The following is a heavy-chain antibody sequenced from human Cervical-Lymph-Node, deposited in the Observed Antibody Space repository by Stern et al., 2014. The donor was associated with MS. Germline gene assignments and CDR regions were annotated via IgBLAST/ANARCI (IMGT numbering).Heavy chain of an antibody. V-gene: IGHV3-33*01. CDR2: IYYDGSHR. D-gene: IGHD6-19*01. J-gene: IGHJ4*02. CDR1: ESTFRDYG. Sequence: QVQLVESGGGVVQPGTSLRLSCAASESTFRDYGMHWVRQAPGKGLERVAVIYYDGSHRYYTDSVKGRFTISRDNSKNTLYLQMSGLRAEDTAVYYCASLIAVAGTWVDYWGQGTLVTVSS. CDR3: ASLIAVAGTWVDY.